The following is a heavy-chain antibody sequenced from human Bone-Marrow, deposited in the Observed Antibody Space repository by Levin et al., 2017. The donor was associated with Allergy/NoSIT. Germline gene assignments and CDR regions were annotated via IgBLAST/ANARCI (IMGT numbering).Heavy chain of an antibody. Sequence: HAGGSLRLSCAGSGGSGFTFRSYAMHWVRQTPGKGLEWVALISGDGSYEYYGDSVKGRFTISRDNSKNTLSLQMNSLRAEDTAVYYCAKDYKLDFGSPTYTYGMDVWGQGTTVTVSS. D-gene: IGHD2-2*03. V-gene: IGHV3-30*18. CDR2: ISGDGSYE. CDR3: AKDYKLDFGSPTYTYGMDV. CDR1: GGSGFTFRSYA. J-gene: IGHJ6*02.